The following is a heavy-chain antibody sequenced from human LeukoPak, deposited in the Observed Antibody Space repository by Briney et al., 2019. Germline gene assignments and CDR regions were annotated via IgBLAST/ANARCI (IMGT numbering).Heavy chain of an antibody. J-gene: IGHJ4*02. D-gene: IGHD2-15*01. V-gene: IGHV4-34*01. CDR1: GGSFSGYY. CDR2: INHSGST. Sequence: SETLSLTCAVYGGSFSGYYWSWIRQPPGKGLEWIGEINHSGSTYYNPSLKSRVTISVDTSKNQFSLKLSSVTAADTAVYYCARGPSGWFPFDYWGQGTLVTVSS. CDR3: ARGPSGWFPFDY.